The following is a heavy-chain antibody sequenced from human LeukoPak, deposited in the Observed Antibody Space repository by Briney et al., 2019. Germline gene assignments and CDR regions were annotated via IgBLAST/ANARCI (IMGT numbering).Heavy chain of an antibody. CDR3: ARWDSSGYYREYYFDY. CDR1: GYTFTSYG. V-gene: IGHV1-18*01. D-gene: IGHD3-22*01. Sequence: GASVKVSCKASGYTFTSYGISWVRQAPGQGLEWMGWISDYNGNTNYAQKLQGRVTMTTDTSTSTAYMELRSLRSDDTAVYYCARWDSSGYYREYYFDYWGQGTLVTVSS. CDR2: ISDYNGNT. J-gene: IGHJ4*02.